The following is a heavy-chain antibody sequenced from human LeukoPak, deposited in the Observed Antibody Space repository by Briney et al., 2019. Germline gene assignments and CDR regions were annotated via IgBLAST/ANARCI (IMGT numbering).Heavy chain of an antibody. D-gene: IGHD3-3*01. V-gene: IGHV4-34*01. CDR2: INHSGST. Sequence: SETLSLTCAVYGGSFSGYYWSWIRQPPGKGLEWIGEINHSGSTNYNPSPKSRVTISVDTSKNQFSLKLSSVTAADTAVYYCASAGTYYDFWSGYYPFDYWGQGTLVTVSS. J-gene: IGHJ4*02. CDR3: ASAGTYYDFWSGYYPFDY. CDR1: GGSFSGYY.